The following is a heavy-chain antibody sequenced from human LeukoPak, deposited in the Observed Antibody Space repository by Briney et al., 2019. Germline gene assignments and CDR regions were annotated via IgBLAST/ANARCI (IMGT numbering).Heavy chain of an antibody. J-gene: IGHJ5*02. Sequence: PGGSLRLSCAASGFTFSSYAMSWVRQAPGKGLEWVSAISGSGGSTYYADSVKGRFTISRDNSKNTLYLQMNSLRAEDTAVYYCAKAPYHIVVVPAAIESWFDPWGQGTLVTASS. CDR3: AKAPYHIVVVPAAIESWFDP. V-gene: IGHV3-23*01. CDR1: GFTFSSYA. CDR2: ISGSGGST. D-gene: IGHD2-2*01.